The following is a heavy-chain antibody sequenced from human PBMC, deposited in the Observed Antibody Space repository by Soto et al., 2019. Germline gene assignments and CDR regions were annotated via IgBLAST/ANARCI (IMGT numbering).Heavy chain of an antibody. CDR3: ARLGEYYQSLDP. Sequence: PSETLSLTCTVSGVSISHYYWAWIRQPPGKGLEWVGYIYYSGTTSYNPSLKSRVSLSLETSKSQFSLRLSSVTASDTAVYYCARLGEYYQSLDPWGQGTLVTVSS. J-gene: IGHJ5*02. CDR2: IYYSGTT. D-gene: IGHD2-2*01. CDR1: GVSISHYY. V-gene: IGHV4-59*08.